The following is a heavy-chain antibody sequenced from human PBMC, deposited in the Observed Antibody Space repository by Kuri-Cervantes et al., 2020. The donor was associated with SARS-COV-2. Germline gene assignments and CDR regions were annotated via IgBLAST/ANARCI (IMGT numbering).Heavy chain of an antibody. CDR2: IYYSGST. CDR1: GYSISSGYY. J-gene: IGHJ4*02. Sequence: GSLRLSCTVSGYSISSGYYWGWIRQPPGKGLEWIGYIYYSGSTYYNPSLKSRVTISVDTSKNQFSLKLSSVTAADTAVYYCARVRSSSPGPLDYWGQGTLVTVSS. CDR3: ARVRSSSPGPLDY. V-gene: IGHV4-38-2*02. D-gene: IGHD6-6*01.